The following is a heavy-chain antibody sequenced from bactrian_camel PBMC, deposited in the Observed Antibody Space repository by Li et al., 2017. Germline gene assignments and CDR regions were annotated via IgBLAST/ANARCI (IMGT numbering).Heavy chain of an antibody. Sequence: HVQLVESGGGSVQAGGALRLSRVISEHVRANFMGWFRQAPGKEREGVASIYTGSTNTNYADSVKARFTTSHDSAKHMLYLTMTNLKPEDTGMYYCAANTDRFCSWSRLGEDAFDVWGRGTQVTVS. CDR1: EHVRANF. CDR2: IYTGSTNT. V-gene: IGHV3S54*01. J-gene: IGHJ4*01. D-gene: IGHD1*01. CDR3: AANTDRFCSWSRLGEDAFDV.